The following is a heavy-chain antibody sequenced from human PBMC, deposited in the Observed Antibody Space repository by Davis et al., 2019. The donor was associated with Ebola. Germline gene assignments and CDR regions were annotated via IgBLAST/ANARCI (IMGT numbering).Heavy chain of an antibody. CDR2: IYSSGST. Sequence: MPSETLSLTCTVSGRSISTYYWRWIRQPPGKGLEWIGHIYSSGSTNYKSSLKSRVTISVDTSKNQFSLKLSSVTAADPAVYYCARVPRSYEFWSGRYSYHGVDVWGQGTTVTVS. D-gene: IGHD3-3*01. J-gene: IGHJ6*02. CDR1: GRSISTYY. CDR3: ARVPRSYEFWSGRYSYHGVDV. V-gene: IGHV4-59*01.